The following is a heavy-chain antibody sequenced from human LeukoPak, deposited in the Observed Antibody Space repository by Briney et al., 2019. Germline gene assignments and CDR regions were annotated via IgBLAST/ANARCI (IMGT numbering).Heavy chain of an antibody. CDR2: IHYSGTT. J-gene: IGHJ4*02. CDR1: GGSISSSSHY. V-gene: IGHV4-39*01. Sequence: SETLSLTCTVSGGSISSSSHYWGWIRQTPGKGLEWIASIHYSGTTYYNPSLKSRVTISIDTSKSQFSLKLSSVTAADTAVYYCARHPYSGGYYFWGQGTLVTVSS. CDR3: ARHPYSGGYYF. D-gene: IGHD1-26*01.